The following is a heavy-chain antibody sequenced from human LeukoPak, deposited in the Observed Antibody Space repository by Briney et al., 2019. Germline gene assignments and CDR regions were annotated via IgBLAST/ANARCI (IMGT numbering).Heavy chain of an antibody. J-gene: IGHJ4*02. D-gene: IGHD3-16*01. Sequence: ASVKISCKASGYTFTNYYIHWVRQAPGQGLEWVGLINPNGGSTGYAQRFQGRVTVTTDTSTSTVYMELNSLGSEDTAVYYCARVRRAWGEDFWGQGTLVTVSS. CDR3: ARVRRAWGEDF. CDR1: GYTFTNYY. V-gene: IGHV1-46*01. CDR2: INPNGGST.